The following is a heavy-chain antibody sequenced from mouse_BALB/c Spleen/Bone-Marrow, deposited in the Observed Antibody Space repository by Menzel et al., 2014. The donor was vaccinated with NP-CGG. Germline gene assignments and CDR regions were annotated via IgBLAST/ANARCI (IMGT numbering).Heavy chain of an antibody. CDR2: ILPGSGST. Sequence: VHLVESGAELMKPGASVKISCKATGYTFSSYWIEWVKQRPGHGLEWIGEILPGSGSTNYNEKFKGKATFTADTSSNPAYMQLSSLTSEDSAVYYCATARATWFAYWGQGTLVTVSA. V-gene: IGHV1-9*01. J-gene: IGHJ3*01. CDR3: ATARATWFAY. D-gene: IGHD3-2*01. CDR1: GYTFSSYW.